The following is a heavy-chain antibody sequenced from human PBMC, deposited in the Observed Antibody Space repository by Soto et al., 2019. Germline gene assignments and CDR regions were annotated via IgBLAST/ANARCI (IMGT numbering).Heavy chain of an antibody. V-gene: IGHV3-30-3*01. CDR1: GFTFSSYA. Sequence: QVQLVESGGGVVQPGRSLRLSCAASGFTFSSYAMHWVRQAPGKGLEWVAVISYDGSNKYYADSVKGRFTISRDNSKNTLYLQMNSLRAEDTAVYYCARGVLVPAAIVYYYGMDAWGQGTTVTVSS. J-gene: IGHJ6*02. CDR2: ISYDGSNK. D-gene: IGHD2-2*02. CDR3: ARGVLVPAAIVYYYGMDA.